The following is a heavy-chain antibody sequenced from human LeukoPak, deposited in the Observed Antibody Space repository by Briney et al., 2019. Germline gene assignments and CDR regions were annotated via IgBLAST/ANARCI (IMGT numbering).Heavy chain of an antibody. CDR2: IGGST. Sequence: GGSLRLSCAATGFTFSSYAMTWVRQAPGKGLEWVSAIGGSTYYADSVKGRFTISRDNSENTLYLQMNRLRAEDTAVYYCAKQYSGGWYYFDYWGQGTLVTVSS. J-gene: IGHJ4*02. CDR3: AKQYSGGWYYFDY. D-gene: IGHD6-19*01. CDR1: GFTFSSYA. V-gene: IGHV3-23*01.